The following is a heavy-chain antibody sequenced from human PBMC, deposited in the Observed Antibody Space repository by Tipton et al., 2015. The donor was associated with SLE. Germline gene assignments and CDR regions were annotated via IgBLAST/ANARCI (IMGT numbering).Heavy chain of an antibody. J-gene: IGHJ4*02. Sequence: TLSLTCAVYGGSFSGYYWSWIRQPPGKGLEWIGEINHSGSTNYNPSLKSRVTISVDTSKNQFSLKLSSVTAADTAVYYCARDGAGDYDSSGYLDYWGQGTLVTVSS. V-gene: IGHV4-34*09. D-gene: IGHD3-22*01. CDR1: GGSFSGYY. CDR3: ARDGAGDYDSSGYLDY. CDR2: INHSGST.